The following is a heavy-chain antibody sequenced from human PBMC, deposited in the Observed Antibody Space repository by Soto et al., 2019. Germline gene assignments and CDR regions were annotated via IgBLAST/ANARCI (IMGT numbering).Heavy chain of an antibody. D-gene: IGHD3-10*02. V-gene: IGHV3-33*01. Sequence: PGGSLRLSCAASGFTFSSYGMHWVRQAPGKGLEWVAVIWYDGSNKYYADSVKGRFTISRDNSKNTLYLQMNSLRAEDTAVYYCARDLRVGLFQGRMDVWGQGTTVTVSS. CDR1: GFTFSSYG. CDR3: ARDLRVGLFQGRMDV. CDR2: IWYDGSNK. J-gene: IGHJ6*02.